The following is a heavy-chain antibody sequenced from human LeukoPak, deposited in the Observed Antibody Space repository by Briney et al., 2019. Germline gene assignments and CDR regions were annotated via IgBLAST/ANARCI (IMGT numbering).Heavy chain of an antibody. J-gene: IGHJ4*02. D-gene: IGHD4-11*01. CDR2: INHSGST. V-gene: IGHV4-34*01. CDR1: GGSFSGYY. Sequence: SETLSLTCAVYGGSFSGYYWSWIRQPPGKGLEWIGEINHSGSTNYNPSLKSRVTISVDTSKNQFSLKLSSVTAADTAVYYCARRDDYSNYAFDYWGQGTLVTVSS. CDR3: ARRDDYSNYAFDY.